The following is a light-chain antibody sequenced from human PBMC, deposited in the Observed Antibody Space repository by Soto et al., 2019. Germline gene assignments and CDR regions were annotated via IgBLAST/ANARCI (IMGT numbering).Light chain of an antibody. CDR1: SSDVGGYNY. CDR3: SSYTSSSTGV. Sequence: QSALTQPASVSGSPGQSITISCTGTSSDVGGYNYVSWYQQHPGKAPKLMIYDVSNRPSGVSNRFYGSKSGNTASLTISGLQAEDAADYYCSSYTSSSTGVFGTGTKLTVL. CDR2: DVS. J-gene: IGLJ1*01. V-gene: IGLV2-14*01.